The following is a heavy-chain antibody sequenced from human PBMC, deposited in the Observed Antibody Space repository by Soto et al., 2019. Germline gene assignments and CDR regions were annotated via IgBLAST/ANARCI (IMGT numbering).Heavy chain of an antibody. CDR1: GYTFTGYY. CDR3: ARDRPPLGLTLKEFDP. V-gene: IGHV1-2*02. D-gene: IGHD3-9*01. Sequence: QVQLVQSGAEVKKPGASVKVSCKASGYTFTGYYMHWVRQAPGQGLEWMGWINPNSGGTNYAQKFQGRVTMTRDTSISTAFMEMSRLRSDDTAVCYCARDRPPLGLTLKEFDPWGQGTLVTVSS. CDR2: INPNSGGT. J-gene: IGHJ5*02.